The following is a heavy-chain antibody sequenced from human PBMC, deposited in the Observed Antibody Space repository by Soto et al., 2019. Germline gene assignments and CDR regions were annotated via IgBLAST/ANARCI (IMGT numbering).Heavy chain of an antibody. CDR2: ITYSGVA. CDR3: ARDLMH. V-gene: IGHV4-34*01. Sequence: QGQLQQWGTGLLRPSETLSLSCGLYGASFSVFYWSAIRQAPGKGLEWIGEITYSGVANYNPSMTSRVTLSVDTSKHHFSLRLNSVTAADTAVYFCARDLMHWGQGTLVIVSS. CDR1: GASFSVFY. J-gene: IGHJ1*01.